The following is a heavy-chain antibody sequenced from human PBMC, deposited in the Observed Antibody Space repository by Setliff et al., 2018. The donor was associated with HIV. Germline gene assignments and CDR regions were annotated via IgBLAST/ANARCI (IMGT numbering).Heavy chain of an antibody. V-gene: IGHV4-59*11. D-gene: IGHD4-17*01. CDR3: AKGAGFYGDYTFDY. CDR2: IYSTGST. CDR1: GASITSHY. J-gene: IGHJ4*02. Sequence: SETLYLTCTVSGASITSHYWSWIRQSPGRELEWIGYIYSTGSTNYNPSLQSRVTISMDPSKNKFSLKVTSVTSADTAVYYCAKGAGFYGDYTFDYWGQGNLVTVSS.